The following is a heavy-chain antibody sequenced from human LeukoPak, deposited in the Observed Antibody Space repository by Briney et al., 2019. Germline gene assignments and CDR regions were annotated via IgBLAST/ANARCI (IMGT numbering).Heavy chain of an antibody. V-gene: IGHV1-69*05. CDR1: GGTFSSYA. CDR3: ARVNYYDSSGGAAFDI. CDR2: IIPIFGTA. J-gene: IGHJ3*02. Sequence: SVKVSCKASGGTFSSYAISWVRQAPGQGLEWMGGIIPIFGTANYAQKFQGRVTITTDESTSTAYMELSSLRSEDTAVYYCARVNYYDSSGGAAFDIWGQGTMVTVSS. D-gene: IGHD3-22*01.